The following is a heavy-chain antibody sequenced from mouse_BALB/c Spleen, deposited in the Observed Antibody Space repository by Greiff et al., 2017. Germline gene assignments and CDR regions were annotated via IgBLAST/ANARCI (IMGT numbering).Heavy chain of an antibody. V-gene: IGHV8-11*01. CDR1: GFSLSTYGIG. CDR2: IWWNDNK. Sequence: QVTLKVCGPGILQPSQTLSLTCSFSGFSLSTYGIGVGWIRQPSGKGLEWLAHIWWNDNKYYNTALKSRLTISKDTSNNQVFLKIASVDTADSATYYCARRGADGYYGYWGQGTTLTVSS. CDR3: ARRGADGYYGY. J-gene: IGHJ2*01. D-gene: IGHD2-3*01.